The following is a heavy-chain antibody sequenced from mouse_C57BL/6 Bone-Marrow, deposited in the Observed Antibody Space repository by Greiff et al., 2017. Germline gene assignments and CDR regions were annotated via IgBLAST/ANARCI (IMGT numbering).Heavy chain of an antibody. D-gene: IGHD4-1*01. CDR2: IRLKSDNYAT. CDR3: TGLLGAY. J-gene: IGHJ3*01. CDR1: GFAFSNYW. V-gene: IGHV6-3*01. Sequence: EVKLQESGGGLVQPGGSMKLSCVASGFAFSNYWMNWVRQSPEKGLEWVAQIRLKSDNYATDYAESVKGRFTISRDDSKSRVYLQMNNLRAEDTGIYYCTGLLGAYWGQGTLVTVSA.